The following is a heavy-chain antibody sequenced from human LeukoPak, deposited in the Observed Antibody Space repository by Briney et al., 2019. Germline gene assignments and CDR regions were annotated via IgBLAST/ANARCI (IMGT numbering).Heavy chain of an antibody. CDR1: GFTFSSYR. D-gene: IGHD6-19*01. CDR2: ISSSSSTI. Sequence: PGGSLRLSCAASGFTFSSYRMNWVRQAPGKGLEWVSYISSSSSTIYYADSVKGRFTISRDNSKNTLYLQMNSLRAEDTAVYYCAREGDSSGWSAPIDYWGQGALVTVSS. V-gene: IGHV3-48*01. J-gene: IGHJ4*02. CDR3: AREGDSSGWSAPIDY.